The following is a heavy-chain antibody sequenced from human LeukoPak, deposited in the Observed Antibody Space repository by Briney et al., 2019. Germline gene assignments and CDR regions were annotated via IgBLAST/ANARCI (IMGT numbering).Heavy chain of an antibody. CDR1: GFTFSSYW. V-gene: IGHV3-74*01. J-gene: IGHJ4*02. D-gene: IGHD3-22*01. CDR3: AKDVGSMLRGATYYYDSSLDY. Sequence: GGSLRLSCAASGFTFSSYWMHWVRQAPGKGLVWVSRINSDGSSTSYADSVKGRLTISRDNSKNTLYLQMNSLRAEDTAIYYCAKDVGSMLRGATYYYDSSLDYWGQGTLVTVSS. CDR2: INSDGSST.